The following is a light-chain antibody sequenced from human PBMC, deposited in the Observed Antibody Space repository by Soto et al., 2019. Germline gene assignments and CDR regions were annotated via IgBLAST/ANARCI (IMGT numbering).Light chain of an antibody. J-gene: IGLJ7*01. CDR2: DVS. Sequence: QSALTQPRSVSGSPGQSVTISCTGTSSDVGGYNYVSWYQQHPGKAPKLMIYDVSKRPSGVPDRFSGSKSGNTASLTISGLQAEDEADYCCCSYAGSYPLFGGGTQLTVL. CDR1: SSDVGGYNY. V-gene: IGLV2-11*01. CDR3: CSYAGSYPL.